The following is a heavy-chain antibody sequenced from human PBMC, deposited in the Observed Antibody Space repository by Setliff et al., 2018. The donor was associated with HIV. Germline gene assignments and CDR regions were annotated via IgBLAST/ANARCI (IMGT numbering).Heavy chain of an antibody. CDR3: TRELNGHTSSHYYFGLDV. J-gene: IGHJ6*02. Sequence: PGGSLRLSCAASGFTFRTYAMLWVRQAPGKGLEGVAIISCDGSHKYYADSVKGRFTISRENAKNSLYLQMNNVRAGDTAVYYCTRELNGHTSSHYYFGLDVWGQGTTVTVSS. V-gene: IGHV3-30*14. CDR2: ISCDGSHK. D-gene: IGHD6-6*01. CDR1: GFTFRTYA.